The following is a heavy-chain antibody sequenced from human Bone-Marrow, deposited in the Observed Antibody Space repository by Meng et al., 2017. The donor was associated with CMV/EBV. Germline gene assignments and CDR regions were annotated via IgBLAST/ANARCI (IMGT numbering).Heavy chain of an antibody. J-gene: IGHJ4*02. V-gene: IGHV3-48*04. Sequence: GESLKISCAASGFTFSSYSMNWVRQAPGKGLEWVSYISSSSSTIYYADSVKGRFTISRDNAKNSLYLQMNSLRAEDTAVYYCARDRWGLLQPFDYWGQGTLVTVSS. CDR1: GFTFSSYS. D-gene: IGHD1-26*01. CDR2: ISSSSSTI. CDR3: ARDRWGLLQPFDY.